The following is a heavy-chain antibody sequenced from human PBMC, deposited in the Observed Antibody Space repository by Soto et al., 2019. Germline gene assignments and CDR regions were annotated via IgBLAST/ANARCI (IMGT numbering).Heavy chain of an antibody. V-gene: IGHV5-51*01. D-gene: IGHD6-6*01. CDR1: GYSFASYW. Sequence: GESLKISCKGSGYSFASYWIGWVRQMPGKGLEWMGIIYPGDSDTRYSPSFEGQVTISADKSITTAYLQWSSLKASDTAMYYCARPSYSSSRYYGMDVWGQGTTVTVSS. J-gene: IGHJ6*02. CDR2: IYPGDSDT. CDR3: ARPSYSSSRYYGMDV.